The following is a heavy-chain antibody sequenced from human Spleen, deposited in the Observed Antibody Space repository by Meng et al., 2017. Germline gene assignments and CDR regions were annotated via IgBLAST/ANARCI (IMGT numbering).Heavy chain of an antibody. Sequence: QGQLGQSGAELKKPGASVRVSCKSSGYTFTAYYIHWVRQAPGQGLEWMGRINPKSGDTHYAQKFQARVTMTGDTSISTAYMELSGLRSDDTAMYYCARDEDISAAGKLFGDYWGQGTLVTVSS. CDR2: INPKSGDT. J-gene: IGHJ4*02. V-gene: IGHV1-2*06. CDR3: ARDEDISAAGKLFGDY. D-gene: IGHD6-25*01. CDR1: GYTFTAYY.